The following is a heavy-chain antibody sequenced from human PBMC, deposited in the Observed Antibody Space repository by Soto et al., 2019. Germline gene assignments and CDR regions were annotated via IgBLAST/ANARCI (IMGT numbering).Heavy chain of an antibody. Sequence: SVKVSCKASGGTFSNYAISWVRQAPGQGLEWMGGIIPSINSASYAQKFQGRATITADESTSTAYMELSSLRSEDTAVYYCARDRYFDPSGHYYYYESGYWGQ. CDR3: ARDRYFDPSGHYYYYESGY. J-gene: IGHJ4*01. CDR2: IIPSINSA. V-gene: IGHV1-69*13. D-gene: IGHD3-22*01. CDR1: GGTFSNYA.